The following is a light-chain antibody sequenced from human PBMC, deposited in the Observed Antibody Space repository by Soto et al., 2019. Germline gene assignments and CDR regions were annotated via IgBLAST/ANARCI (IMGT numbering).Light chain of an antibody. J-gene: IGLJ1*01. CDR2: EVS. V-gene: IGLV2-14*01. CDR3: SSYTSSSTYV. CDR1: SSDVAGYNY. Sequence: QSVLTQPASVSGSPGQSITISCSGTSSDVAGYNYVSWYQQHPGNAPKLMIYEVSNRPSGVSNRFSGSKSGNTASLTISGLQAEDEADYYCSSYTSSSTYVFGTGTKLTVL.